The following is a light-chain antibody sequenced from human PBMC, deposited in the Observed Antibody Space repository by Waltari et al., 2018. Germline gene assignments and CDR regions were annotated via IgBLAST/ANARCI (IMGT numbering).Light chain of an antibody. Sequence: EIVLTQSPATLSVSPGERATLSCRASQSVSTKVAWYQQRPGQAPRLLISAESSRATGVPARFGGSGSETDFTLTISGLQSEDFAVYYCQHYEGWPPWTFGQGTKV. CDR3: QHYEGWPPWT. J-gene: IGKJ1*01. V-gene: IGKV3-15*01. CDR1: QSVSTK. CDR2: AES.